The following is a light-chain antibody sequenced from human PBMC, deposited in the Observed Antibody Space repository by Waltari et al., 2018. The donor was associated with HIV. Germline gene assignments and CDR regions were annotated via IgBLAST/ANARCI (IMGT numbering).Light chain of an antibody. Sequence: QSQLTQPPSISGAPGQRVALSCSGPPSPIRATFVYWYQQFPGMAPRLCIYRNEQRPSGIPDRVSSAKSGTSASLAISGLRAEDEADYYCATWDDRLSAWLFGGGTKLTVL. J-gene: IGLJ2*01. CDR3: ATWDDRLSAWL. CDR1: PSPIRATF. CDR2: RNE. V-gene: IGLV1-47*01.